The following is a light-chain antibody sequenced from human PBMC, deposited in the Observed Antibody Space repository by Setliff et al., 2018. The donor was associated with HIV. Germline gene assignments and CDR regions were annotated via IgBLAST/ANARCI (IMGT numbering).Light chain of an antibody. CDR3: QSYDSSLSGSYV. J-gene: IGLJ1*01. CDR2: GNS. CDR1: SSNIGAGYD. V-gene: IGLV1-40*01. Sequence: QSVLTQPPSVSGAPGQRVTISCTGSSSNIGAGYDVHWYQQLPGTATKILIYGNSNRPSGVPDRFSGSKSGTSASLAITGLQAEDEADYYCQSYDSSLSGSYVFGTGTKVTVL.